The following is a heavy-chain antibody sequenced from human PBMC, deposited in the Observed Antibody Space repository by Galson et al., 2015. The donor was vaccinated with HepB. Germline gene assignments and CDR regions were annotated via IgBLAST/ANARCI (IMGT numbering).Heavy chain of an antibody. Sequence: SLRLSCAASGFTFNDNWMSLVRQAPGKGLEWVANIKEDGSEKHYVDSVKGRFTISRHNAKNSLYLQMNSLRAEDTAVYYCARVYRRADFWSGYTRLDWFDPWGQGTLVTVSS. D-gene: IGHD3-3*01. V-gene: IGHV3-7*03. CDR2: IKEDGSEK. CDR3: ARVYRRADFWSGYTRLDWFDP. J-gene: IGHJ5*02. CDR1: GFTFNDNW.